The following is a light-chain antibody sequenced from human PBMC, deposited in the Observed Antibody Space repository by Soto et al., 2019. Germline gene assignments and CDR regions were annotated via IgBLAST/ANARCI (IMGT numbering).Light chain of an antibody. J-gene: IGKJ3*01. CDR2: HTS. Sequence: EIVMTQSPTTVSVSLGERATLSCRASPSVSGNLAWYQQKPGQAPRLLIFHTSSRATGVPARFSGSGSVTEFTLTISGLQSEDFAVYYCQHYNNWPLEFGPGTKVEIK. CDR1: PSVSGN. CDR3: QHYNNWPLE. V-gene: IGKV3-15*01.